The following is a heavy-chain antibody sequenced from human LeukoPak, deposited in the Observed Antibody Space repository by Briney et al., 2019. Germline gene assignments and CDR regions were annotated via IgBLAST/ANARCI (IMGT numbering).Heavy chain of an antibody. Sequence: GGSLTLSCAPSGLTFSIYEMNCVRHAPGKGLEWVSYNSGSGSNRYNTDSVKGRFTISRDNAKNLLYLQMNSMRAEDTAVYYCARGGDSSGYYSSFDYWGQGTLVTVSS. V-gene: IGHV3-48*03. CDR2: NSGSGSNR. CDR1: GLTFSIYE. CDR3: ARGGDSSGYYSSFDY. D-gene: IGHD3-22*01. J-gene: IGHJ4*02.